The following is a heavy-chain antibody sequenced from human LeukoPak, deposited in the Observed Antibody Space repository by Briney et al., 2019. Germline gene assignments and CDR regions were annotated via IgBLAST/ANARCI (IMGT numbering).Heavy chain of an antibody. V-gene: IGHV4-59*01. CDR3: ASNYYDSSGYLD. Sequence: NPSETLSLTCTVSGGSISSYYWSWIRQPPGKGLVWIGYIYYSGSTNYNPSLKSRVTISVDTSKNQFSLKLSSVTAADTAVYYCASNYYDSSGYLDWGQGTLVTVSS. D-gene: IGHD3-22*01. J-gene: IGHJ4*02. CDR1: GGSISSYY. CDR2: IYYSGST.